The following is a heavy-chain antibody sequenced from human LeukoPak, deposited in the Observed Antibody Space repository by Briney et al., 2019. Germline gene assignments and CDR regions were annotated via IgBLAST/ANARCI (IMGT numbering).Heavy chain of an antibody. J-gene: IGHJ4*02. CDR3: AKDLRPHADNYFDY. CDR1: GFTFDDYT. V-gene: IGHV3-43*01. Sequence: PGGSLRLSCAASGFTFDDYTMHWVRQAPGKGLEWVSLISWDGGSTYYADSAKGRFTISRVNSKNSLYLQMNSLRTEDTALYYCAKDLRPHADNYFDYWGQGTLVTVSS. CDR2: ISWDGGST.